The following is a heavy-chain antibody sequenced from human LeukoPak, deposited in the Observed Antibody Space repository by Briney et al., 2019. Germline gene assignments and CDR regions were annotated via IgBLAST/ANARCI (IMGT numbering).Heavy chain of an antibody. CDR3: ARSNNGDYYYFDY. V-gene: IGHV3-53*05. J-gene: IGHJ4*02. Sequence: GGSLRLSCAASGFTVSTNYMSWVRQAPGKKLEWVSDIYSDGSTFYADSVKGRFTISRDNSKNTLYVQMNSLRAEDTAVYYCARSNNGDYYYFDYWGQGTLVTVSS. D-gene: IGHD4-17*01. CDR2: IYSDGST. CDR1: GFTVSTNY.